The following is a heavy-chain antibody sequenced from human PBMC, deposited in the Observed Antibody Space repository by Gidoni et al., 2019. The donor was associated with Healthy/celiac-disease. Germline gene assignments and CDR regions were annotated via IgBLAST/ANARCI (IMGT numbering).Heavy chain of an antibody. CDR3: ARHGARYDSSGSWFDP. CDR1: GGSISSYY. Sequence: QVQLQESGPGLVKPSETLSLTCPVSGGSISSYYWSWIRQPPGKGLEWIGYIYYSGSTNYNPPLKSRVTISVDTSKNQFSLKLSSVTAADTAVYYCARHGARYDSSGSWFDPWGQGTLVTVSS. V-gene: IGHV4-59*08. CDR2: IYYSGST. J-gene: IGHJ5*02. D-gene: IGHD3-22*01.